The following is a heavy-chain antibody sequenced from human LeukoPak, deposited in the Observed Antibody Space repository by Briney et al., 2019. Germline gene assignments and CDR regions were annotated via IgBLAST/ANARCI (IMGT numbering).Heavy chain of an antibody. D-gene: IGHD2-15*01. CDR3: ARVSSNVAPFDY. CDR1: GYTFTSYG. CDR2: ISAYNGNT. J-gene: IGHJ4*02. V-gene: IGHV1-18*01. Sequence: GASVTVSCTASGYTFTSYGISWVRQAPGQGLEWMGWISAYNGNTNYAQKLQGRVTMTADTSTSTAYMELRSLRSDDTAVYYCARVSSNVAPFDYWGQGTLVTVSS.